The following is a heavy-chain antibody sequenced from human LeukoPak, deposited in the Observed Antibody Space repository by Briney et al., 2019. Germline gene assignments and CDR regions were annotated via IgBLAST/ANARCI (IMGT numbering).Heavy chain of an antibody. J-gene: IGHJ4*02. CDR1: GVTFSSYD. V-gene: IGHV3-30-3*01. CDR2: ISYDGTNK. Sequence: PGGSLRLSCAASGVTFSSYDTHWVRQAPGKGLEWVAVISYDGTNKDYADSVKGRLTISRDNSKNRLYLQMNSLRPEDTAAYYCATYSSSWARIDYWGQGTLVTASS. CDR3: ATYSSSWARIDY. D-gene: IGHD6-13*01.